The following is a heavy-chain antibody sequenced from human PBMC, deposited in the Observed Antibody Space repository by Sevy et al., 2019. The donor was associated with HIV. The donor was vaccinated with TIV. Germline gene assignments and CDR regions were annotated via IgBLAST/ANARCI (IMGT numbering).Heavy chain of an antibody. Sequence: ASVKVSCKASGYTFTSYDINWVRQATGQGLEWMGWMNSNSGNTGYAQKFQGRVTMTRNTSISTAYMELSSLRSEDTAVYYCARYYYDSSGYYDYKGMDVWGQGTTVTVSS. CDR2: MNSNSGNT. J-gene: IGHJ6*02. CDR3: ARYYYDSSGYYDYKGMDV. D-gene: IGHD3-22*01. V-gene: IGHV1-8*01. CDR1: GYTFTSYD.